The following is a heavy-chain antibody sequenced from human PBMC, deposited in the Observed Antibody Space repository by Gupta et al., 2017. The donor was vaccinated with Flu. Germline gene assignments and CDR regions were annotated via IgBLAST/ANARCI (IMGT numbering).Heavy chain of an antibody. Sequence: SFTMHWVRQAPGKKLEWVSSISRISMFTFFADSVKGRFTISRDNAKSSLYLAMNNLGVEDTAVYDCAKNRASGTTKGSFDVWGRGTMGTVSA. J-gene: IGHJ3*01. CDR1: SFT. CDR3: AKNRASGTTKGSFDV. D-gene: IGHD1-1*01. CDR2: ISRISMFT. V-gene: IGHV3-21*01.